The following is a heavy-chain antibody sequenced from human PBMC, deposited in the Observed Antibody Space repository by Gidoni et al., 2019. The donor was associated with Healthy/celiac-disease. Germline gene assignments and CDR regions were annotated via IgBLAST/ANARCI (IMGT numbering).Heavy chain of an antibody. CDR2: INHSGST. D-gene: IGHD2-2*02. Sequence: QVQLQQWGAGLLKPSETLSLTCAVYGGSFSGYYWSWIRQPPGKGLEWIGEINHSGSTNYNPSLKSRVTISVDTSKNQFSLKLSSVTAADTAVYYCARGNLNRGYCSSTSCYTGPTAKTKFDYWGQGTLVTVSS. CDR1: GGSFSGYY. V-gene: IGHV4-34*01. CDR3: ARGNLNRGYCSSTSCYTGPTAKTKFDY. J-gene: IGHJ4*02.